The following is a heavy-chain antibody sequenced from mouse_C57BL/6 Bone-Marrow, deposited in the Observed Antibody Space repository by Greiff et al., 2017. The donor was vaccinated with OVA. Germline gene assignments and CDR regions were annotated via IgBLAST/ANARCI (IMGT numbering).Heavy chain of an antibody. D-gene: IGHD2-4*01. CDR1: GYTFTSYW. CDR2: IDPSDSYT. CDR3: ARRLYYDYDGYFDY. J-gene: IGHJ2*01. V-gene: IGHV1-69*01. Sequence: QVQLQQPGAELVMPGASVKLSCKASGYTFTSYWMHWVKQRPGQGLEWIGEIDPSDSYTNYNQKFKGKSTLTVDKSSSTAYMQISSLTSEDSAVYYCARRLYYDYDGYFDYWGQGTTLTVSS.